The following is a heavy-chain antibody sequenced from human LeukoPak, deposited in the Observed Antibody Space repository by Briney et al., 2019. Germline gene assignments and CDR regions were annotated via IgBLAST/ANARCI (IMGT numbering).Heavy chain of an antibody. V-gene: IGHV3-7*05. D-gene: IGHD2-2*01. CDR2: IKQDGSEK. Sequence: PGGSLRLSCAASGFTFSSYWMSWVRQAPGKGLEWVANIKQDGSEKYYVDSAKGRFTISRDNAKNSLYLQMNSLRAEDTAVCYCARDQRYCSSSSCPWEPFDYWGQGTLVTVSS. CDR1: GFTFSSYW. CDR3: ARDQRYCSSSSCPWEPFDY. J-gene: IGHJ4*02.